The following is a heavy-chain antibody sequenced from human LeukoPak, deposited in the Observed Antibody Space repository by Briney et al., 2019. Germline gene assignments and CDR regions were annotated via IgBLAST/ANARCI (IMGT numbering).Heavy chain of an antibody. CDR2: INPTGGST. CDR3: ARGPARRGSYVDY. J-gene: IGHJ4*02. D-gene: IGHD1-26*01. V-gene: IGHV1-46*01. Sequence: ASVKVSCKASGYTFTSYYMHWVRQAPGQGLEWMGLINPTGGSTGYAQKFQGRVTMTRDMSTSTVYMELSSLRSEDTAVYYCARGPARRGSYVDYWGQGTLVTVSS. CDR1: GYTFTSYY.